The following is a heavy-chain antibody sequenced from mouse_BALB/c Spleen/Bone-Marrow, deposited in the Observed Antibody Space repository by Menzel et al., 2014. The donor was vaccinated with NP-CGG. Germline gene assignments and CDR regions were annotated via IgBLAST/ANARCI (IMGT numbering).Heavy chain of an antibody. J-gene: IGHJ2*01. CDR1: GYTFTSYY. CDR2: INPSNGGT. D-gene: IGHD2-14*01. V-gene: IGHV1S81*02. CDR3: TRREVLNYFDY. Sequence: VQLQESGAELVKPGASVKLSCKASGYTFTSYYMYWVKQRPGQGLEWIGGINPSNGGTNFNEKFKSKATLTVDKSSSTAYMQLSSLTSEDSAVYCCTRREVLNYFDYWGQGTTLTVSS.